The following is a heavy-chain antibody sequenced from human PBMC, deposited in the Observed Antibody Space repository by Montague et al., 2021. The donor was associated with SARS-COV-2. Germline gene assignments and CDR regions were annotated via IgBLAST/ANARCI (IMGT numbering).Heavy chain of an antibody. CDR1: GGSISSYY. Sequence: SETLSLTCTVSGGSISSYYWSWIRQPPGKGLEWIGYIYYSGSTNYNPSLKSRVTISLATSKNQFSLKLNSVTAADTAVYYCARGSYGTGAFDFWGQGTMVTVSS. V-gene: IGHV4-59*01. J-gene: IGHJ3*01. D-gene: IGHD5-18*01. CDR3: ARGSYGTGAFDF. CDR2: IYYSGST.